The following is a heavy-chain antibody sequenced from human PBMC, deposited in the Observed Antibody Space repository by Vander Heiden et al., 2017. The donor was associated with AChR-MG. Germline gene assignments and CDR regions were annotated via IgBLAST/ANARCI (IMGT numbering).Heavy chain of an antibody. D-gene: IGHD3-16*02. J-gene: IGHJ1*01. CDR2: ISGSSTYI. CDR1: GFTFSSYS. V-gene: IGHV3-21*01. Sequence: EVQLVESGGGLVKPGGSLRLSCAASGFTFSSYSMSWVRQAPGKGLDWVSSISGSSTYIYYADSVKGRFTISRDNAKNLVYLHMNSLRAEDTAVYYCASDIGPQYFQHWGQGTLVTVSS. CDR3: ASDIGPQYFQH.